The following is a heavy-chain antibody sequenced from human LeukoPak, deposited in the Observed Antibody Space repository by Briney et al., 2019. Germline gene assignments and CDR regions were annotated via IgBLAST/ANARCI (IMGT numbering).Heavy chain of an antibody. CDR1: GFTFSSYA. CDR3: AKDRGVVVVPAAITYFQH. Sequence: GGSLRLSCAASGFTFSSYAMSWVRQAPGKGLEWVSAISGSGGSTYYADSVKGRFTISRDNSKNTLYLQMNSLRAEDTAVYYCAKDRGVVVVPAAITYFQHWGQGTPVTVSS. V-gene: IGHV3-23*01. J-gene: IGHJ1*01. D-gene: IGHD2-2*02. CDR2: ISGSGGST.